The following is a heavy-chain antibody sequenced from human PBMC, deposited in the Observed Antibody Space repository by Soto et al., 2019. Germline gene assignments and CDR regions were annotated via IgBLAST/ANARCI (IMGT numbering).Heavy chain of an antibody. CDR2: IYYSGST. Sequence: SETLSLTCTVSGGSISSYYLSWIRQPPGKGLEWIGYIYYSGSTNYNPSLKSRVTISVDTSKNQFSLKLSSVTAADTAVYYCARGLWFGELLYEGNWFDPWGQGTLVTVSS. V-gene: IGHV4-59*01. J-gene: IGHJ5*02. CDR1: GGSISSYY. CDR3: ARGLWFGELLYEGNWFDP. D-gene: IGHD3-10*01.